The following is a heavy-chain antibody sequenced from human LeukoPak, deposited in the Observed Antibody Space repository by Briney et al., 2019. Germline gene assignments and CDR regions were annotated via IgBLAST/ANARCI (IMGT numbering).Heavy chain of an antibody. J-gene: IGHJ3*02. CDR2: INPSGGST. V-gene: IGHV1-46*01. CDR1: GYTFTSYY. D-gene: IGHD3-9*01. Sequence: ASVKVSCKTFGYTFTSYYVHWVRQAPGQGLEWMGIINPSGGSTTYAQKFQGRLTMTSDTSTSTVYMELSSLRSEDTAVYYCARSSAYYNEADMWGQGTMVTLYS. CDR3: ARSSAYYNEADM.